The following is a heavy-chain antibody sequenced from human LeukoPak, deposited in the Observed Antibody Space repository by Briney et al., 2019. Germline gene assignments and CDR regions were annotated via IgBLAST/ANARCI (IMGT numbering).Heavy chain of an antibody. CDR3: GSRGYYDSSYYMDV. J-gene: IGHJ6*03. D-gene: IGHD3-22*01. V-gene: IGHV3-73*01. Sequence: PGGSLRLSCAASGFTFSGSLIHWVRQASGKGLEWVGQIRSKANNYATAYAASAKGRFTLSRDDSKNTAYLQMNSLKTEDTAIYYCGSRGYYDSSYYMDVWGKGTTVTVSS. CDR1: GFTFSGSL. CDR2: IRSKANNYAT.